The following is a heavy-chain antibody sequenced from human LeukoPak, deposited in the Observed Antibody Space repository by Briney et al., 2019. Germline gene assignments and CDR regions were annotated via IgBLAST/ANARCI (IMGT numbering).Heavy chain of an antibody. D-gene: IGHD3-22*01. J-gene: IGHJ4*02. V-gene: IGHV3-64D*09. CDR2: ISSNGDTT. Sequence: GGSLRLSCAASGFTFSSYGMHWVRQAPGKGLEYVSAISSNGDTTYYADSMKGRFTISRDNSKNTLFLQMSSLRAEDTAVYYCVKDDSYYYDTSGPRWGQGTLVTVSS. CDR3: VKDDSYYYDTSGPR. CDR1: GFTFSSYG.